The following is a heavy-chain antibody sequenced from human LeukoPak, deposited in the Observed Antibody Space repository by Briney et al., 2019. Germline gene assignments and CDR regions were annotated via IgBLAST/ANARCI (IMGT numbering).Heavy chain of an antibody. CDR2: ISSSGTTI. CDR3: ARWDYFDTSGYVD. CDR1: GFTFSTYS. V-gene: IGHV3-48*04. Sequence: GGSLRLSCAAPGFTFSTYSMKWVRQAPGKGLEWVSHISSSGTTIYYADSVKGRFTISRDNAKNSLYLQMNSLRAEDTAIYYCARWDYFDTSGYVDWGQGTLVTVSS. J-gene: IGHJ4*02. D-gene: IGHD3-22*01.